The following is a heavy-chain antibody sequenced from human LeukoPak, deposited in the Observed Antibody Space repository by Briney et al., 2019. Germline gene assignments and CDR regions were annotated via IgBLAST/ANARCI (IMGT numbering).Heavy chain of an antibody. J-gene: IGHJ4*02. CDR3: ARGRAFFD. CDR1: GGSFSGYY. V-gene: IGHV4-34*01. CDR2: INNSGST. Sequence: TPSETLSLTCAVYGGSFSGYYWNWIRQPPGKGLERIGEINNSGSTNYNPSLKNRVTISRDTSKNQFSLKLSSVTAADTAVYYCARGRAFFDWGQETLVTVSS. D-gene: IGHD3-3*02.